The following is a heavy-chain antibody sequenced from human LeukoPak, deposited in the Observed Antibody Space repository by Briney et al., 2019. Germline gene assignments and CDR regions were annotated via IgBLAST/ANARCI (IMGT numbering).Heavy chain of an antibody. CDR1: GGSISSSSYY. CDR2: IYYSGST. CDR3: AREGFGDAFDI. D-gene: IGHD3-10*01. Sequence: SETLSLTCTVSGGSISSSSYYWGWIRQPPGKGLEWIGYIYYSGSTNYNPSLKSRVTISVDTSKNQFSLKLSSVTAADTAVYYCAREGFGDAFDIWGQGTMVTVSS. V-gene: IGHV4-61*01. J-gene: IGHJ3*02.